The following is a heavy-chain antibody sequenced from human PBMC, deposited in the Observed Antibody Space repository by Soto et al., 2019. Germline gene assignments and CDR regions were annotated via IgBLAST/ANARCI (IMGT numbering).Heavy chain of an antibody. CDR1: GGSIGSGTSY. D-gene: IGHD2-21*02. CDR3: ASIPRRGYSYGIDY. CDR2: IYFTGAT. Sequence: QVQLQESGPGLVKPSQTLSLTCNVSGGSIGSGTSYWTWIRQHPGEGLEWIGRIYFTGATYSNPSLRSRLTMSVDTSKNQFSLKLTSVTAADTATYYCASIPRRGYSYGIDYWGQGTLVTVSS. J-gene: IGHJ4*02. V-gene: IGHV4-31*03.